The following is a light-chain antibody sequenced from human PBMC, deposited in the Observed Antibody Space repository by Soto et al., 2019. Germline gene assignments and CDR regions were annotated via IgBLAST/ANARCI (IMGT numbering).Light chain of an antibody. CDR1: QSVSSY. Sequence: EIVLTQSPATLSLSPGERATISCRACQSVSSYLAWYQQKPGQAPRLLIYDASNRATGIPVRFSGSGSATDFTLNIISLEAEDFAVYYCQQRSNWPLTFGGGTKVEIK. CDR2: DAS. V-gene: IGKV3-11*01. J-gene: IGKJ4*01. CDR3: QQRSNWPLT.